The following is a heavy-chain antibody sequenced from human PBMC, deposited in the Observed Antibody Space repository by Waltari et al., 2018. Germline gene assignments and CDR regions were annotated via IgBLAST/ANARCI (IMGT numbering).Heavy chain of an antibody. Sequence: QVQLVQSGAEVKKPGASVKVSCKASGYTFTSYDINWGRQATGQGLEWRGWMNPNRGNTGYAQKFQGRGTMTRNTSISTAYMELSSLRSEDTAVYYCVVVGGPYYFDYWGQGTLVTVSS. V-gene: IGHV1-8*01. CDR2: MNPNRGNT. J-gene: IGHJ4*02. D-gene: IGHD2-15*01. CDR1: GYTFTSYD. CDR3: VVVGGPYYFDY.